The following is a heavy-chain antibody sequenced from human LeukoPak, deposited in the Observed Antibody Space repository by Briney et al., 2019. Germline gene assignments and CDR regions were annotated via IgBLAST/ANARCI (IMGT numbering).Heavy chain of an antibody. J-gene: IGHJ6*02. CDR3: TRDGRVAYEMDV. V-gene: IGHV3-74*01. CDR1: GFTFSSYW. CDR2: INSEGSST. D-gene: IGHD2-15*01. Sequence: PGGSLRLSCVAPGFTFSSYWMHWVSQVPGKGLVWVSRINSEGSSTSYADSVKGRFTISRDNAKNSLYLQMNSLRAEDTAVYYCTRDGRVAYEMDVWGQGTTVTVSS.